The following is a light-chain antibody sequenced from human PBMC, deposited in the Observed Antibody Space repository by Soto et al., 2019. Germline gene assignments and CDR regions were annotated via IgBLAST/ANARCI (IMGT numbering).Light chain of an antibody. CDR1: QSVASN. V-gene: IGKV3-15*01. J-gene: IGKJ5*01. CDR3: QQYYNWPPIT. CDR2: GAT. Sequence: EILMTRSPATLSVSPGERATLSSRASQSVASNLAWFQQKPGQAPRLLIYGATTRATGVPDRFSGSGSGTEFTLTINSLQSEDFAVYFCQQYYNWPPITFGQGTRLEIK.